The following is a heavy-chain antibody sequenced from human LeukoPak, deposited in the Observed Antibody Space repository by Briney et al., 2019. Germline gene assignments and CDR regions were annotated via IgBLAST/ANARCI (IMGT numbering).Heavy chain of an antibody. D-gene: IGHD6-19*01. V-gene: IGHV3-30*02. CDR3: AKEGGEAVAGTEGLRDNNWFDP. J-gene: IGHJ5*02. CDR2: IRYDGSNK. CDR1: GFTFSSYG. Sequence: GGSLRLSCAASGFTFSSYGMHWVRQAPGKGLEWVAFIRYDGSNKYYADSVKGRFTISRDNSKNTLYLQMNSLRAEDTAVYYCAKEGGEAVAGTEGLRDNNWFDPWGQGTLVTVSS.